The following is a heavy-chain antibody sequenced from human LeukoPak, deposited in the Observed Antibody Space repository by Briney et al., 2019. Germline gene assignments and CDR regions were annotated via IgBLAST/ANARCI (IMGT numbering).Heavy chain of an antibody. J-gene: IGHJ4*02. CDR3: ARGPPLTYDGSGYYFFDY. D-gene: IGHD3-22*01. CDR1: GGSFSGYF. V-gene: IGHV4-34*01. Sequence: SETLSLTCAVYGGSFSGYFWTWIRQPPGKGLEWIGEINHGGGTNYNPSLKSRVTISVDTSKNHFSLKLSSLTAADTGVYYCARGPPLTYDGSGYYFFDYWGQGTLVTVSS. CDR2: INHGGGT.